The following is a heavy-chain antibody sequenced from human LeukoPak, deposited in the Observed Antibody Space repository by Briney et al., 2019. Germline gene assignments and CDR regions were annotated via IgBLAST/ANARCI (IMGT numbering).Heavy chain of an antibody. CDR3: ARDRCSGGSCYSWFDP. V-gene: IGHV6-1*01. Sequence: SQTLSLTCAISGDSVSSNSAAWNWIRQSPSRGLEWLGRTYYRSKWYNDYAVSVKSRIAINPDTSKNQFSLQLNSVTPEDTAVYYCARDRCSGGSCYSWFDPWGQGTLVTVSS. D-gene: IGHD2-15*01. CDR2: TYYRSKWYN. J-gene: IGHJ5*02. CDR1: GDSVSSNSAA.